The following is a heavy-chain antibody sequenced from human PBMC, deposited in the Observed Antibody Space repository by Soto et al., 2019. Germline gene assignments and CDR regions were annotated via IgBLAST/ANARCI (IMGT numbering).Heavy chain of an antibody. CDR2: IHYTGSS. Sequence: SETLSVTCTVAGGSISMSECYWGWIRQPPGKGLEWIGNIHYTGSSYHNPSLKRRVTISVDTSKNQFSLKLTSVTAADTAVYYCADMRGQWLPRVWGQGFLVTVSS. V-gene: IGHV4-39*01. CDR1: GGSISMSECY. D-gene: IGHD6-19*01. CDR3: ADMRGQWLPRV. J-gene: IGHJ4*02.